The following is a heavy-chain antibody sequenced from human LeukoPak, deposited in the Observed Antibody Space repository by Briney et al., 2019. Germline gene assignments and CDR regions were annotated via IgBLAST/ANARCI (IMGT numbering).Heavy chain of an antibody. CDR2: IYYSGST. CDR3: ARHLSYGSGSYWFDP. V-gene: IGHV4-59*01. D-gene: IGHD3-10*01. J-gene: IGHJ5*02. CDR1: GGSISSYY. Sequence: SETLSLTCTVSGGSISSYYWSWIRQPPGKGLEWIGYIYYSGSTNYNPSLKSRVTISVDTSKNQFSLKLSSVTAADTAVYYCARHLSYGSGSYWFDPWGQGNLVTVSS.